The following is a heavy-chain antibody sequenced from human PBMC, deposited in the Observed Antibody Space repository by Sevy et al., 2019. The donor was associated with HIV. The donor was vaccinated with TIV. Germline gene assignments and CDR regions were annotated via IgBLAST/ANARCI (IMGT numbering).Heavy chain of an antibody. D-gene: IGHD3-22*01. CDR3: ATYYDSGFVGAFDI. Sequence: GGSLRLSCAASGFTISNHGMHWVRQAPGKGLEWVAVIWYDGSTEHYADFVKGRFTISRDTSKNTLYLQMNTLRGEDSAVYFCATYYDSGFVGAFDIWGQGTLVTVSS. CDR1: GFTISNHG. CDR2: IWYDGSTE. J-gene: IGHJ3*02. V-gene: IGHV3-33*01.